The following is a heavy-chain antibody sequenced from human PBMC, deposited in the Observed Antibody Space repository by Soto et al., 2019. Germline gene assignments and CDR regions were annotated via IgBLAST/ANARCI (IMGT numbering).Heavy chain of an antibody. D-gene: IGHD3-9*01. V-gene: IGHV4-34*01. J-gene: IGHJ6*02. Sequence: QVQLQQWGAGLLKPSETLSLTCAVYGGSFSGYYWSWIRQPPGKGLEWIGEINHSGSTNYNPSLXSRVTISVDTXXHXFLXKLSSVTAADTAVYYCASSPYDILTGYYYYYGMDVWGQGTTVTVSS. CDR1: GGSFSGYY. CDR2: INHSGST. CDR3: ASSPYDILTGYYYYYGMDV.